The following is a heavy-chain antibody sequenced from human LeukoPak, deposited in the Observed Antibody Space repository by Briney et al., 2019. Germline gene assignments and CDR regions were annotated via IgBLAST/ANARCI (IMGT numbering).Heavy chain of an antibody. CDR1: GYTFTSHY. Sequence: ASVCLSCKASGYTFTSHYIHWVRQAPGQGLEWMGIISPSGGSTTYAQKFQGRVTMTRDTSTSTVYMDLSSLRSDDTAVYYCARDVASHMGLANYFDYWGQGDLGIVSS. J-gene: IGHJ4*02. CDR3: ARDVASHMGLANYFDY. CDR2: ISPSGGST. V-gene: IGHV1-46*01. D-gene: IGHD2-2*01.